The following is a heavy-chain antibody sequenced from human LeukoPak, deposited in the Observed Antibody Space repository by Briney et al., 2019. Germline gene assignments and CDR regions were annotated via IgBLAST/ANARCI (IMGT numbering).Heavy chain of an antibody. CDR1: GFTFSSYE. D-gene: IGHD6-19*01. CDR2: ISSSGSTI. CDR3: ARVAPYSSGWYWGGFDY. J-gene: IGHJ4*02. Sequence: GGSLRLSXAASGFTFSSYEMNWVRQAPGKGLEWVSYISSSGSTIYYADSVKGRFTISRDNAKNSLYLQMNSLRAEDTAVYYCARVAPYSSGWYWGGFDYWGQGTLVTVSS. V-gene: IGHV3-48*03.